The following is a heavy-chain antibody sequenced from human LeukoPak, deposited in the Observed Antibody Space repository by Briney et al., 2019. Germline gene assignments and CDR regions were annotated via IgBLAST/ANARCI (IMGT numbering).Heavy chain of an antibody. J-gene: IGHJ5*02. CDR2: ISAYNGNT. Sequence: ASVKVSCKASGYTFTSYGISWVRQAPGQGLEWMGWISAYNGNTNYAQKLQGRVTMTTDTSTSTAYMELRSLRSDDTAVYYCARDRSVAVVNWFDPWGQGTLVTVSS. CDR1: GYTFTSYG. V-gene: IGHV1-18*01. D-gene: IGHD6-19*01. CDR3: ARDRSVAVVNWFDP.